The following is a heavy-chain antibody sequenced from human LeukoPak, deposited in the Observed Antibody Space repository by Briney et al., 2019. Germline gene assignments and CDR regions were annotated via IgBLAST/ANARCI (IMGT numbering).Heavy chain of an antibody. V-gene: IGHV3-23*01. CDR3: AKDLYCSGGSCYSDAEYFQH. CDR2: TSGSGGST. D-gene: IGHD2-15*01. Sequence: GGSLRLSCAASGFTFSSYAMSWVRQAPGKGLEWVSATSGSGGSTYYADSVKGRFTISRDNSKNTLYLQMNSLRAEDTAVYYCAKDLYCSGGSCYSDAEYFQHWGQGTLVTVSS. J-gene: IGHJ1*01. CDR1: GFTFSSYA.